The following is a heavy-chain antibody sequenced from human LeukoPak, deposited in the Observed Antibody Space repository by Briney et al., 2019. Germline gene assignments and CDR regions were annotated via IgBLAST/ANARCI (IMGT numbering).Heavy chain of an antibody. V-gene: IGHV3-74*01. CDR3: ARGLMSIDY. D-gene: IGHD2-8*01. CDR1: GFTLSYYW. CDR2: IDTDESST. J-gene: IGHJ4*02. Sequence: GGSLRLSCAASGFTLSYYWMHWVRQAPGKGLVWVSRIDTDESSTNYADSVKGRFTISRDNAKNTLYLQMNSLRAEDTAVYYCARGLMSIDYWGQGTLVTVSS.